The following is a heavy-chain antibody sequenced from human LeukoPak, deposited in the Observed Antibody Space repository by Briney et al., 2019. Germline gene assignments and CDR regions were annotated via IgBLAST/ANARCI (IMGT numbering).Heavy chain of an antibody. Sequence: SETLSLTCTVSGGSISSSSYYWGWIRQPPGKGLEWIGSIYYSGSTYYNPSLKSRVTISVDTSKNQFSLKLSSVTAADTAVYYCARHLFPNAPLFQHWGQGTLVTVSP. D-gene: IGHD3-3*01. CDR1: GGSISSSSYY. J-gene: IGHJ1*01. CDR2: IYYSGST. V-gene: IGHV4-39*01. CDR3: ARHLFPNAPLFQH.